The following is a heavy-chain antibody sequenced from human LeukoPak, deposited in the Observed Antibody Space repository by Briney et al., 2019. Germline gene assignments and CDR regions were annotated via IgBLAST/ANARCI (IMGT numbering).Heavy chain of an antibody. Sequence: PSETLSLTCTVSGGSISSSSYYWGWIRQPPGKGLEWIGSIYYGGSTYYNPSLKSRVTISVDTSKNQFSLKLSSVTAADTAVYYCARRSHCSSTSCPRGHYYYYMDVWGKGTTVTVSS. CDR1: GGSISSSSYY. J-gene: IGHJ6*03. V-gene: IGHV4-39*01. D-gene: IGHD2-2*01. CDR3: ARRSHCSSTSCPRGHYYYYMDV. CDR2: IYYGGST.